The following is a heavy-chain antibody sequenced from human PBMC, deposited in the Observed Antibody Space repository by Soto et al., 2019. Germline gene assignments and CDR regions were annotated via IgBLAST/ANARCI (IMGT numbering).Heavy chain of an antibody. D-gene: IGHD5-18*01. CDR1: RYSFSSYW. J-gene: IGHJ5*02. CDR3: AGVRDTSFGVWFDP. CDR2: IHPPDSDT. Sequence: GESLKISCKGSRYSFSSYWIAWVRQMPGKGLEWMGVIHPPDSDTRYSPSFQGQVTISVDKSINTDYLQWSSLKAPDTAIYYCAGVRDTSFGVWFDPWGQGSLVTVSS. V-gene: IGHV5-51*01.